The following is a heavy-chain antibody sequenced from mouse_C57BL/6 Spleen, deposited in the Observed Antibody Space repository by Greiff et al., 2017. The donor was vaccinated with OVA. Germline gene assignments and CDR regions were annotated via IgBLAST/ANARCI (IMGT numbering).Heavy chain of an antibody. CDR1: GYAFSSSW. Sequence: QVQLQQSGPELVKPGASVKISCKASGYAFSSSWMNWVKQRPGKGLEWIGRIYPGDGDTNYNGKFKGKATLTADKSSSTAYMQLSSLTSKDSAVYFCARGYSNSMDYWGQGTSVTVSS. D-gene: IGHD2-5*01. CDR3: ARGYSNSMDY. V-gene: IGHV1-82*01. J-gene: IGHJ4*01. CDR2: IYPGDGDT.